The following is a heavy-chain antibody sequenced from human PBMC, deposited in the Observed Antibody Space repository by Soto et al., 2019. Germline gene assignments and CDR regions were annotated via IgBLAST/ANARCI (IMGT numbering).Heavy chain of an antibody. V-gene: IGHV3-49*03. J-gene: IGHJ6*03. CDR3: TGNYGTYYYMDF. CDR1: GFTFGDYA. Sequence: PGGSLRLSYRASGFTFGDYAMSGFRQAPGKGLEWVGFIRSKAYGGTTEYAASVKGGFTISRDDSKSIAYLQMNSLKTEDTAVYYCTGNYGTYYYMDFWGKGTTVTVSS. CDR2: IRSKAYGGTT. D-gene: IGHD4-4*01.